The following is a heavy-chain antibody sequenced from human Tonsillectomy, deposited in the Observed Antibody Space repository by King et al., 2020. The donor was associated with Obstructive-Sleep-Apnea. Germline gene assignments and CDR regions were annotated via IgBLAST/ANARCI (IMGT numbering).Heavy chain of an antibody. CDR2: ISSSSSYI. CDR3: ARPLGGGSGSYLRDY. D-gene: IGHD3-10*01. Sequence: QLVQSGGGLVKPGGSLRLSCAASGFTFSSYSMNWVGQAPGKGREGASSISSSSSYIYYADSVKGRFTISRDNAKTSLYLQMNSLRAEDTAVYYCARPLGGGSGSYLRDYWGQGTLVTVSS. J-gene: IGHJ4*02. CDR1: GFTFSSYS. V-gene: IGHV3-21*01.